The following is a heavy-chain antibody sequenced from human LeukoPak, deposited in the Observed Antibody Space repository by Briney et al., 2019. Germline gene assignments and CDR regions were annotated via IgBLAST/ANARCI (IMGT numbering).Heavy chain of an antibody. CDR1: GLTFSSYW. V-gene: IGHV3-7*01. J-gene: IGHJ3*02. D-gene: IGHD6-6*01. CDR2: IKQDGSEK. CDR3: ARGEPSSAFDI. Sequence: GGSLRLSCAASGLTFSSYWMSWVRQAPGKGLEWVANIKQDGSEKYYVDSVKGRFTISRDNAKNSLYLQMNSLRAEDTAVYYCARGEPSSAFDIWGQGTMVTVSS.